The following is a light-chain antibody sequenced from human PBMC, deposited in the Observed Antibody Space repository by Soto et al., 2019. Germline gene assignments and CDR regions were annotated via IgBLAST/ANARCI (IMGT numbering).Light chain of an antibody. J-gene: IGKJ2*01. CDR1: QSVSSNY. Sequence: DIVLTQSPGTLSLSAGERATLSCRASQSVSSNYLAWYQQKPGQAPRLLIYGASSRATGIPDRFSGSGSGTDFTLTITGLEPEESAVYYCQQSDRFPYTFVQGTKLEIK. CDR3: QQSDRFPYT. CDR2: GAS. V-gene: IGKV3-20*01.